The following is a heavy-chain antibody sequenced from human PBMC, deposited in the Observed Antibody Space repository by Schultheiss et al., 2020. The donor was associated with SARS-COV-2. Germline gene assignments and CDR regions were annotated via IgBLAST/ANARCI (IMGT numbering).Heavy chain of an antibody. Sequence: SETLSLTCTVSGFSITSSGYYWGWIRQTPGKGLEWIGYIYYSGSTYYNPSLKSRVTISVDTSKNQFSLKLSSVTAADTAVYYCARLRAAAGTVDYWGQGTLVTVSS. D-gene: IGHD6-13*01. J-gene: IGHJ4*02. CDR2: IYYSGST. V-gene: IGHV4-39*01. CDR1: GFSITSSGYY. CDR3: ARLRAAAGTVDY.